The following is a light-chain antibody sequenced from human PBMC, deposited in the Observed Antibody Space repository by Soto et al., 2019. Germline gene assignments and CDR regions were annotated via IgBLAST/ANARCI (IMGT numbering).Light chain of an antibody. CDR1: QDIRND. CDR2: AAS. J-gene: IGKJ1*01. CDR3: LPHNDYPPS. V-gene: IGKV1-17*01. Sequence: DIQMTQSPSSLSASVGDRVTINCRASQDIRNDLGWYQQNPGKAPKRLIYAASSLQSGGPSRFSGSGSGTEFTLTISSLQPKDYATYYGLPHNDYPPSFGKGTKVE.